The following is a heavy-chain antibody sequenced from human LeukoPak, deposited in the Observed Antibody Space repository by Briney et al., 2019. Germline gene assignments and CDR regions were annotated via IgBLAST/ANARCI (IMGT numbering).Heavy chain of an antibody. CDR2: IYYSGST. Sequence: SETLSLTCTVSGGSISTYYWNWIRQPPGKGLEWIRYIYYSGSTNYNPSLKSRVTISVDTSKNQFSLNLTSVTAADTAVYYCARGGIRQTIDNWGQGTLVTVSS. CDR1: GGSISTYY. CDR3: ARGGIRQTIDN. D-gene: IGHD3-3*02. V-gene: IGHV4-59*01. J-gene: IGHJ4*02.